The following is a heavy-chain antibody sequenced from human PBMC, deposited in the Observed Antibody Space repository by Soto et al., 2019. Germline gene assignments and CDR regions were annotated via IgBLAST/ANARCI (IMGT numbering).Heavy chain of an antibody. V-gene: IGHV3-23*01. D-gene: IGHD3-10*01. CDR3: VKHQVSLVRGISPFDY. CDR2: IIDSGGST. Sequence: GGSLRLSCAASGFTFSSCAMGWVLQAPWKGLEWVSDIIDSGGSTYYADSVRGRLTISRDNSKNTVYLQMNSLRAEDTAVYYCVKHQVSLVRGISPFDYWGQGALVTVSS. CDR1: GFTFSSCA. J-gene: IGHJ4*02.